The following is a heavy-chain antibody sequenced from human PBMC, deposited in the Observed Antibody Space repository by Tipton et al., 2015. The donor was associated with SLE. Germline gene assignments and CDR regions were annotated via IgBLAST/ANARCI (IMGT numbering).Heavy chain of an antibody. CDR3: ARPSGNY. D-gene: IGHD1-26*01. CDR2: VYYHGST. CDR1: GGSISYSSYS. J-gene: IGHJ4*02. V-gene: IGHV4-39*07. Sequence: TLSLTCIVSGGSISYSSYSWVWIRQPPGKGLEWIGSVYYHGSTYSNPSLKSRLTLSVDTSNNQFSLRLTSVTAADPAVYYCARPSGNYWRQGKLVSVSS.